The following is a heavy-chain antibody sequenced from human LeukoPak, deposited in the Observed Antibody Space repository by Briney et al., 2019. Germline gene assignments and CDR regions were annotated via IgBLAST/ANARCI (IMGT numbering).Heavy chain of an antibody. Sequence: PSETLSLTCSVSGGSVNSYYWSWIRQPPGKGLEWIGYIYTTGRTNYHPSLKSRVTISVDTSKNQFPLQLSSVTAADTAVYYCAKILGSGVWYGFDIWGQGTMVTVSS. V-gene: IGHV4-4*09. J-gene: IGHJ3*02. CDR2: IYTTGRT. D-gene: IGHD7-27*01. CDR3: AKILGSGVWYGFDI. CDR1: GGSVNSYY.